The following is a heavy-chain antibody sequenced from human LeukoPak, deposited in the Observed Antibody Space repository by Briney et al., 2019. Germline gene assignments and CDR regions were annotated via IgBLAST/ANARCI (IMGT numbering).Heavy chain of an antibody. J-gene: IGHJ4*02. D-gene: IGHD1-26*01. CDR1: GGSFSGYY. Sequence: PSETLSLTCAVYGGSFSGYYWSWIRQPPGKGLEWIGEINHSGSTYHNPSLKSRVTISVDTSKNQFSLKLRSVTAADTAVYYCATTTIRLGYWGQGTLVTVSS. CDR2: INHSGST. V-gene: IGHV4-34*01. CDR3: ATTTIRLGY.